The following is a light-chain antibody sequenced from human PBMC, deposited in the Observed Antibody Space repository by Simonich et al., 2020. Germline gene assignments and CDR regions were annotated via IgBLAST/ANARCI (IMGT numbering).Light chain of an antibody. Sequence: EIVMTQSPATLSVSPGERPTLSCRANQSVSSNLAWYQQKPGQAPRLLIYGASTRATGIPARFSGSGSGTEFTLTISSLQSEDFAVYYCQQYNNWPLWTFGQGTKVEIK. CDR2: GAS. V-gene: IGKV3-15*01. CDR1: QSVSSN. J-gene: IGKJ1*01. CDR3: QQYNNWPLWT.